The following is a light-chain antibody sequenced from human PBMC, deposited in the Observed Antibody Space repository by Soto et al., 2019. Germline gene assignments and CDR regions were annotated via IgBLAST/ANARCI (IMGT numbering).Light chain of an antibody. CDR1: MATLASNY. J-gene: IGLJ2*01. V-gene: IGLV6-57*04. CDR3: QSYDSSNPVV. Sequence: NFMLTQPHSVSESPGKTVTISSPRAMATLASNYVQWYQQRPGSAPTTVIYEDNQRPSGVPDRFSGSIDSSSNSASLTISGLKTEDEADYYCQSYDSSNPVVFGGGTKLTVL. CDR2: EDN.